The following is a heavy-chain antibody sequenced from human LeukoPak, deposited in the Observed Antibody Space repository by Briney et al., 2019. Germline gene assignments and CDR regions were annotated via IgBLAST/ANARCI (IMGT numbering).Heavy chain of an antibody. CDR1: GFTFSNFW. D-gene: IGHD3-10*01. CDR3: TRDRQGSGIYSTDY. Sequence: PGGSLRLSCAASGFTFSNFWMSWVRQVPGEGLEWVANIKQDGSEIHYVDSVKGRFTISRDNAQNSLHLHMHSLRAEDTAVYYCTRDRQGSGIYSTDYWGRGTLVTVSS. J-gene: IGHJ4*02. V-gene: IGHV3-7*03. CDR2: IKQDGSEI.